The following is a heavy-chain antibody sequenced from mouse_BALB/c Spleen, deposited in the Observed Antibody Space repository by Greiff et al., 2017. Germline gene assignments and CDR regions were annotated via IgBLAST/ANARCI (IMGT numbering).Heavy chain of an antibody. D-gene: IGHD2-3*01. CDR2: INPYNDGT. V-gene: IGHV1-14*01. Sequence: VQLQQSGPELVKPGASVKMSCKASGYTFTSYVMHWVKQKPGQGLEWIGYINPYNDGTKYNEKFKGKATLTSDKSSSTAYMEISSLTSEDSAVYYCARGGYYPYFDDWGQGTTLTVSS. CDR1: GYTFTSYV. J-gene: IGHJ2*01. CDR3: ARGGYYPYFDD.